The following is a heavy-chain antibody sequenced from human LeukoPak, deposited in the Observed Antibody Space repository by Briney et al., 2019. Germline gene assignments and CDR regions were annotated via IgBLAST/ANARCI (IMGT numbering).Heavy chain of an antibody. V-gene: IGHV1-18*01. CDR2: ISAHNGNR. J-gene: IGHJ3*02. CDR3: ARDRYYNILTGFRRSDGFDI. Sequence: ASVKVSCKASGYTFTRYGISWVRQAPGQGLEWMGWISAHNGNRNYAQKLQGRVTMTTDTSTSTAYMELRSLRSDDTAVYYCARDRYYNILTGFRRSDGFDIWGQGTMVTVSS. CDR1: GYTFTRYG. D-gene: IGHD3-9*01.